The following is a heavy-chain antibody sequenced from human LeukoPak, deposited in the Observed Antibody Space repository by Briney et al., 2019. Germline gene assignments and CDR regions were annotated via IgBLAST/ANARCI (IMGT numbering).Heavy chain of an antibody. CDR3: AREGSQSASGTYPGND. Sequence: GGSLRLSCAASGFMFSSYWMSWVRQAPGKGLEWVANIKQDGSEKYYVDSVKGRFTISRDNVKNSLYLQMNRLRAEDTAVYYCAREGSQSASGTYPGNDWGQGTLVTVSS. V-gene: IGHV3-7*01. CDR2: IKQDGSEK. D-gene: IGHD1-26*01. J-gene: IGHJ4*02. CDR1: GFMFSSYW.